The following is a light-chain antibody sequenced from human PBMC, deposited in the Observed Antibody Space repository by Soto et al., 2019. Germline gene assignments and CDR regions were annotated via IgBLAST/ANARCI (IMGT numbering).Light chain of an antibody. CDR2: DND. Sequence: QSVLTQPPSVSAAPGQTVTISCSGSSSNIGKNLVSWYRQVPGTAPKLLIYDNDNRPSGIPDRFSGSKSGTSATLGITGLQTGDEADYYCGTWDSSLKVVMFGGGTKLTVL. CDR1: SSNIGKNL. J-gene: IGLJ3*02. CDR3: GTWDSSLKVVM. V-gene: IGLV1-51*01.